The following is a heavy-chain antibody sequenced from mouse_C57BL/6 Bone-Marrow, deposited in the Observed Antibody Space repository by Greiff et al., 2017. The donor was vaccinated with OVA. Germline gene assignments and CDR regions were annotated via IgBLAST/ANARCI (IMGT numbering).Heavy chain of an antibody. CDR1: GFTFRDYY. CDR2: ISNGGGST. D-gene: IGHD1-1*01. J-gene: IGHJ2*01. CDR3: ARHGTTVVADY. Sequence: EVQGVESGGGLVQPGGSLKLSCAASGFTFRDYYMSWVRQTPEKRLEWVAYISNGGGSTYYPDTVKGRFTISRDNAKNTLYLQMSRLKSEDTAMYYCARHGTTVVADYWGQGTTLTVSS. V-gene: IGHV5-12*01.